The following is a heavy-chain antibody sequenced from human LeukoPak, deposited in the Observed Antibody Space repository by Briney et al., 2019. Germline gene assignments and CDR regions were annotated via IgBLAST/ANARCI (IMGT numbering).Heavy chain of an antibody. CDR3: ARDRAPAAAGTGCDY. Sequence: GASVKVSCKASGYTFTGYYMHWVRQAPGQGLEWMGWINPNSGGTNYAQKFQGRVTMTRDTSISTAYMELSRLRSDDTAVYYCARDRAPAAAGTGCDYWGQGTLVTVSS. V-gene: IGHV1-2*02. J-gene: IGHJ4*02. CDR1: GYTFTGYY. D-gene: IGHD6-13*01. CDR2: INPNSGGT.